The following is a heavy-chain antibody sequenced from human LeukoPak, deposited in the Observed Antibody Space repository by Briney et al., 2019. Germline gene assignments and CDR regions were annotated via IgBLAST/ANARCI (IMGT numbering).Heavy chain of an antibody. D-gene: IGHD4-23*01. CDR2: INPNSGGT. CDR1: GYTFTGYY. CDR3: ATVPYLYGGNSGKYFQH. J-gene: IGHJ1*01. V-gene: IGHV1-2*02. Sequence: ASVKVSCKASGYTFTGYYMHWVRQAPGQGLEWMGWINPNSGGTNYAQKFQGRVTMTRDTSISTAYMELSRLRSDDTAVYYCATVPYLYGGNSGKYFQHWGQGTLVTVSS.